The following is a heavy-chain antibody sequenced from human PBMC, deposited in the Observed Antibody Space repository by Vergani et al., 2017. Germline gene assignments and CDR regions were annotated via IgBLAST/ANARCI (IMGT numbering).Heavy chain of an antibody. V-gene: IGHV1-69*01. J-gene: IGHJ6*02. CDR1: GGTFSSYA. CDR3: ARESTLYSSGSELPYYYYGMDV. D-gene: IGHD6-19*01. Sequence: QVQLVQSGAEVKKPGSSVKVSCKASGGTFSSYAISWVRQAPGQGLEWMGGIIPIFGTANYAQKFQGRVTITADESTSTAYMELSSLRSEDTAVYYCARESTLYSSGSELPYYYYGMDVWGQGTTVTVSS. CDR2: IIPIFGTA.